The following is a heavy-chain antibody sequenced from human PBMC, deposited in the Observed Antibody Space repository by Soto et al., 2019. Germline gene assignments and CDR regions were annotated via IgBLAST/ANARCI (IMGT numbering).Heavy chain of an antibody. CDR1: GGSISSGGYY. V-gene: IGHV4-31*03. CDR2: IYYSGST. CDR3: ARDEYGSGYSYNWFDP. D-gene: IGHD3-3*01. Sequence: QVQLQESGPGLVKPSQTLSLTCTVSGGSISSGGYYWSWIRQHPGKGLEWIGYIYYSGSTYYNPSLKSRVTISVDTSKNQFSLKLSSVTAADTAVYYCARDEYGSGYSYNWFDPWGQGTLVTVSS. J-gene: IGHJ5*02.